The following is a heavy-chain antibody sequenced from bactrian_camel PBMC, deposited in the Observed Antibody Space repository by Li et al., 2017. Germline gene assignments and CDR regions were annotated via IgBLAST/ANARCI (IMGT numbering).Heavy chain of an antibody. CDR1: GFTFDDSD. Sequence: VQLVESGGGSVQAGGSLRLSCTASGFTFDDSDMGWYRQAPGNECELVSTISSDGSTYYADSVKGRFTISQDNAKNTVYLQMNSLKPEDTAVYYCAAGPLTLRPGVDITCRPWEWGFGYWGQGTQVTVS. CDR3: AAGPLTLRPGVDITCRPWEWGFGY. V-gene: IGHV3S63*01. J-gene: IGHJ6*01. D-gene: IGHD3*01. CDR2: ISSDGST.